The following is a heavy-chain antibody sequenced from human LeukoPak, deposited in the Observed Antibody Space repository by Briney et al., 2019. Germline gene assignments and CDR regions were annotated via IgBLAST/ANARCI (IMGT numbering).Heavy chain of an antibody. J-gene: IGHJ6*03. CDR1: GGSFSSYF. Sequence: PSETLSLTCSVSGGSFSSYFWSWVRQPAGKGLEWIGRIYPSGNTNYIPSLKSRVTLSVDTSKTQFSLRLSSVTAADTAVYYCAREDSGSYYNYYYFYMDVWGKGTTVTISS. CDR2: IYPSGNT. CDR3: AREDSGSYYNYYYFYMDV. V-gene: IGHV4-4*07. D-gene: IGHD3-10*01.